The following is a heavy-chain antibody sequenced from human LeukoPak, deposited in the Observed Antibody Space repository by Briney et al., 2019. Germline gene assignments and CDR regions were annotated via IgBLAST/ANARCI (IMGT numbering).Heavy chain of an antibody. V-gene: IGHV3-7*01. J-gene: IGHJ4*02. D-gene: IGHD6-6*01. CDR3: ARVEYSSSTLKFDY. CDR2: IKQDGSEK. Sequence: GGSLGLSCAASGFTFSSYWMSWDRQAPGKGLEWVANIKQDGSEKYYVDSVKGRFTISRDNAKNSLYLQMNSLRAEDTAVYYCARVEYSSSTLKFDYWGQGTLVTVSS. CDR1: GFTFSSYW.